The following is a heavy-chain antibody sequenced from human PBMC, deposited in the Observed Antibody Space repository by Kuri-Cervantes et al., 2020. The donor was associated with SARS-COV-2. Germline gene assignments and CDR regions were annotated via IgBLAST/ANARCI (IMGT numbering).Heavy chain of an antibody. CDR2: ISSSSSTI. V-gene: IGHV3-48*01. Sequence: GESLKISCAASGFTFSSYAMHWVRQAPGKGLEWVSYISSSSSTIYYADSVKGRFTISRDNAKNSLYLQMNSLRAEDTAVYYCARDCSSTSCYFGSAGDFDYWGQGTLVTVSS. CDR1: GFTFSSYA. J-gene: IGHJ4*02. CDR3: ARDCSSTSCYFGSAGDFDY. D-gene: IGHD2-2*01.